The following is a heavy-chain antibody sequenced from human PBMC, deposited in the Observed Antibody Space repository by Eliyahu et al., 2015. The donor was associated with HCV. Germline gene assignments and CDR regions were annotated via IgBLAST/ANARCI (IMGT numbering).Heavy chain of an antibody. V-gene: IGHV4-4*02. CDR2: IXHXGST. Sequence: QVQLQESGPGLVKPSGTLSLTCAXSGGSXSSXNWLSWVRQPPGKGXEWIGEIXHXGSTNYNPSLKSRVTISVDKSKNQFSLKLSSVTAADTAVYYCARVGSGSYSFFDYWGQGTLVTVSS. D-gene: IGHD3-10*01. CDR3: ARVGSGSYSFFDY. J-gene: IGHJ4*02. CDR1: GGSXSSXNW.